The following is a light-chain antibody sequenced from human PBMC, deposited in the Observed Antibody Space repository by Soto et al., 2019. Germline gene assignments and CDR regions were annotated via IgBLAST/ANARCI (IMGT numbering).Light chain of an antibody. Sequence: EILKTQSPATLSVSPGEGATLSFRASQSVGSNLAWYQQKPGQAPRLLIHGATTRATGIPARFSGSGSGTEFTLTISSLQSEDFAVYYCQQYNNWPRTFGQGTKVDIK. CDR1: QSVGSN. V-gene: IGKV3-15*01. J-gene: IGKJ1*01. CDR3: QQYNNWPRT. CDR2: GAT.